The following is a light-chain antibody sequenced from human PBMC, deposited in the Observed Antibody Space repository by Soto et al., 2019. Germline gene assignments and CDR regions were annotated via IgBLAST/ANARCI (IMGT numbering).Light chain of an antibody. CDR2: DAS. CDR1: QDISNY. J-gene: IGKJ4*01. CDR3: LQDYNYPLT. V-gene: IGKV1-33*01. Sequence: DIQMTQSPSSLSASVGDRVTITCQASQDISNYLNWYQQKPGKAPKLLIYDASNLETGVPSRFSGSGSGTDFTFTISSLKPEDIATYYCLQDYNYPLTFGGGTKVDIK.